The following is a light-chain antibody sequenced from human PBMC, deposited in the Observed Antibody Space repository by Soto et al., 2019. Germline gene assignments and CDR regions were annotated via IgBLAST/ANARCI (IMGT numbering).Light chain of an antibody. CDR1: QGISSW. V-gene: IGKV1-12*01. Sequence: DIQMTQSPSSVSASVGDRVTITCRASQGISSWLAWYQQKPGKDPKLLIFGASNLQSGVPSRFSGSRSGTDVTLTIASQQPEDSAIYYCQQANSFPLTFGGGTKVEIK. J-gene: IGKJ4*01. CDR3: QQANSFPLT. CDR2: GAS.